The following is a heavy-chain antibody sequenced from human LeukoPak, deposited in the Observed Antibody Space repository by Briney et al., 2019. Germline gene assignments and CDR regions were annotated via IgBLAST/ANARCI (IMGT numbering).Heavy chain of an antibody. Sequence: SETLSLTCTVSGYSISSGYYWGWIRQPPGKGLEWIGSIYHSGSTYYNPSLKSRVTISVDTSKNQFSLKLSSVTAADTAVYYCARERSGYSLFDYWGQGTLVAVSS. CDR2: IYHSGST. V-gene: IGHV4-38-2*02. J-gene: IGHJ4*02. CDR1: GYSISSGYY. CDR3: ARERSGYSLFDY. D-gene: IGHD3-22*01.